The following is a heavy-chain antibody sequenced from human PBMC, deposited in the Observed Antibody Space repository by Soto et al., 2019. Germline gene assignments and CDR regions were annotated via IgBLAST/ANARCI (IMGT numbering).Heavy chain of an antibody. D-gene: IGHD6-6*01. J-gene: IGHJ5*02. V-gene: IGHV1-3*01. CDR3: ARVGPEYSSSSAGGGWFGP. CDR1: GYTFTSYA. Sequence: QVQLVQSGAEVKKPGASVKVSCKASGYTFTSYAMHWVRQAPGQRLEWMGWINAGNGNTKYSQKFQGRVTITRDTSASTAYMELSSLRSEDTAVYYCARVGPEYSSSSAGGGWFGPWGQGTLVTVSS. CDR2: INAGNGNT.